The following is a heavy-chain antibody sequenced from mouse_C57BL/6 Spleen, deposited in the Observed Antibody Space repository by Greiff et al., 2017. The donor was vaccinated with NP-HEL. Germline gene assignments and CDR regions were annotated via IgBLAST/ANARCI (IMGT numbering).Heavy chain of an antibody. Sequence: EVKVVESGGGLVKPGGSLKLSCAASGFTFSSYAMPWVRQTPEKRLEWVATISAGGSYTYYPDNVKGRFTISRDNAKNNLYLQMSHLKSEDTAMYYCARERGYYSKEDYFDYWGQGTTLTVSS. J-gene: IGHJ2*01. CDR2: ISAGGSYT. V-gene: IGHV5-4*01. D-gene: IGHD2-5*01. CDR1: GFTFSSYA. CDR3: ARERGYYSKEDYFDY.